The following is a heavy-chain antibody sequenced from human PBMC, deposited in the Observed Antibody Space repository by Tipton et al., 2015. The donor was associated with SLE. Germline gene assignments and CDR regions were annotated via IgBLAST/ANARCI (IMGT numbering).Heavy chain of an antibody. J-gene: IGHJ4*02. CDR2: IYYTGST. D-gene: IGHD6-19*01. Sequence: LRLSCIVSGGSITGYYWSWIRQPPGKGLEWIGYIYYTGSTKKPSLKSRVTISVDTSKNQFSLKLSSVTAADTAVYYCARGRIAVAGNHFDYWGQGTLVTVSS. CDR3: ARGRIAVAGNHFDY. V-gene: IGHV4-59*08. CDR1: GGSITGYY.